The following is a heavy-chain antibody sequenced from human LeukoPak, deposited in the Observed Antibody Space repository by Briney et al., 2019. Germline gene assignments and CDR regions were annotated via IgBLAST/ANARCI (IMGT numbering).Heavy chain of an antibody. CDR2: ISAYNGNT. V-gene: IGHV1-18*01. Sequence: ASVKVSCTASGYTFTSYGISWVRQAPGQGLEWMGWISAYNGNTNYAQKLQGRVTMTTDTSTSTAHMELRSLRSDDAAVYYCARVLRYYDSSGYYGYWGQGTLVTVSS. CDR3: ARVLRYYDSSGYYGY. J-gene: IGHJ4*02. CDR1: GYTFTSYG. D-gene: IGHD3-22*01.